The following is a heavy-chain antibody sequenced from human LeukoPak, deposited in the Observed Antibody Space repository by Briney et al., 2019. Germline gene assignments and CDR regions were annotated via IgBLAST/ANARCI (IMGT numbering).Heavy chain of an antibody. Sequence: GGSLRLSCEASGFIFSSYAMHWVRQAPGKGLEWVAVISYDGSNKYYADSVKGRFTISRDNSKNTLYLQMNSLRAEDTAVYYCARASGLWEPPHFDYWGQGTLVTVSS. CDR1: GFIFSSYA. J-gene: IGHJ4*02. CDR3: ARASGLWEPPHFDY. D-gene: IGHD1-26*01. CDR2: ISYDGSNK. V-gene: IGHV3-30-3*01.